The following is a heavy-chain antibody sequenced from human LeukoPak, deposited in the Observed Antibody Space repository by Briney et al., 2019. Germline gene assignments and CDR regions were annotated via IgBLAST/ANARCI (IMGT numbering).Heavy chain of an antibody. V-gene: IGHV3-30*02. CDR1: GFTFSSYA. CDR3: AKERRGYYSEY. J-gene: IGHJ4*02. D-gene: IGHD3-22*01. Sequence: PGVSLRLSCAASGFTFSSYAMQWVRQAPGKGLEWVAQISFDGSKEYYADSVKGRFTISRDKSKNTLHLQMNNLRAEDTAVYYCAKERRGYYSEYWGQGTQVTVSS. CDR2: ISFDGSKE.